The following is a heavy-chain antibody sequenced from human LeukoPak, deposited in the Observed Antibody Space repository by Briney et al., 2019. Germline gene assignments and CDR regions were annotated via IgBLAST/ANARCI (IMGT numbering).Heavy chain of an antibody. Sequence: GGSLRLPCAASGFTFSDFWMSWVRQAPGKGLECVASTNEAGGDKLYVDSVKGRFTISRDNSKNSLSLQMNSLTAEDTAIYYCAIATTGRGAFGSWGQGTLVSVSS. CDR3: AIATTGRGAFGS. V-gene: IGHV3-7*01. CDR2: TNEAGGDK. D-gene: IGHD1-1*01. CDR1: GFTFSDFW. J-gene: IGHJ4*02.